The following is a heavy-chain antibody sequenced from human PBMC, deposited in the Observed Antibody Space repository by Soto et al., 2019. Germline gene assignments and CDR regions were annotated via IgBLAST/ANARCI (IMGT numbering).Heavy chain of an antibody. CDR3: AGEKVGTTGIEF. Sequence: QAQLVQSGAEVKKPGASVKVSCKASGYTFTGYDINWVRQATGQGLEWMGWMNPNSGNTGYAQNFQGRVTMTRDNSMTTAYMELTSLRDDDSAVYYCAGEKVGTTGIEFWGQGTLVTVSS. D-gene: IGHD1-26*01. V-gene: IGHV1-8*01. CDR1: GYTFTGYD. CDR2: MNPNSGNT. J-gene: IGHJ4*02.